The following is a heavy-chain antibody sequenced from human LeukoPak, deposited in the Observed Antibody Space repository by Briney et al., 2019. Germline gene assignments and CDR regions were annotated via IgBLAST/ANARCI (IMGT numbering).Heavy chain of an antibody. CDR2: INLNSGGT. D-gene: IGHD3-10*01. CDR3: ARVAMVRGFDWFDG. Sequence: ASVKVSCKASGYTFTGYYMHWERQAPGQGLEWMGWINLNSGGTNYAQKFQGRVTMTSDTSISTAYMELSRLRSDDTAVYYCARVAMVRGFDWFDGWGQGTLVTVSS. CDR1: GYTFTGYY. J-gene: IGHJ5*02. V-gene: IGHV1-2*02.